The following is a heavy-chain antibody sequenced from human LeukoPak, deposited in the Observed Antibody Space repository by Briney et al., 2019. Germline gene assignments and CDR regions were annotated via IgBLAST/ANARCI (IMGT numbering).Heavy chain of an antibody. CDR3: ANEIRPNDY. J-gene: IGHJ4*02. CDR1: GFTSSSHA. V-gene: IGHV3-23*01. CDR2: ISISGDST. Sequence: PGGSLRLSCAASGFTSSSHAMTWVRQAPRKGLQWVSSISISGDSTYYADSVKGRFTISRDNSKNTLYLQMNSLRADDTAVYYCANEIRPNDYWGQGTLVTVSS.